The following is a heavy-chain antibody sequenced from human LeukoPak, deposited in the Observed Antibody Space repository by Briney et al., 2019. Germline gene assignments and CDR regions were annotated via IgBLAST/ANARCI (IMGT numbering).Heavy chain of an antibody. CDR3: TRLRAAADFDY. J-gene: IGHJ4*02. D-gene: IGHD6-13*01. V-gene: IGHV4-39*01. Sequence: SETLFLTCTVSGGSISSSSYYWGWIRQPPGKGLEWIGSIYYSGSTYYNPSLKSRVTISVDTSKNQFSLKLSSVTAADTAVYYCTRLRAAADFDYWGQGTLVTVSS. CDR1: GGSISSSSYY. CDR2: IYYSGST.